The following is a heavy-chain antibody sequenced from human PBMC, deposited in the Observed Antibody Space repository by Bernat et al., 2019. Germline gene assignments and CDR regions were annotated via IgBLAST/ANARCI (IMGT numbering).Heavy chain of an antibody. V-gene: IGHV4-31*03. D-gene: IGHD1-26*01. CDR2: IYYSGST. Sequence: QVQLQEPGPGLVKPSQTLSLTCTVSVGSISSGGYYWSCTRQHSGKGLEWIGYIYYSGSTYYNPSLKSRVTISVDTSKNQFSLSLGSVTAADTAVYYCARDISGGRKVFDYWGQGTLVTVSS. CDR1: VGSISSGGYY. CDR3: ARDISGGRKVFDY. J-gene: IGHJ4*02.